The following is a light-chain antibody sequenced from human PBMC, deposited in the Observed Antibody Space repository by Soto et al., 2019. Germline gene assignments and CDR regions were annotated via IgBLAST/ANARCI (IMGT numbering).Light chain of an antibody. CDR1: QNISSNC. CDR2: GAS. V-gene: IGKV3-20*01. J-gene: IGKJ4*01. Sequence: EIVLTQSPGTLSLSPGERATLSCRASQNISSNCLAWYQQKPGQAPRLLISGASSRATGIPDRFSGSGSGTDFSLTISRLEPEDFAMYYCQQYDTYSPRLAFGGGTTVEIK. CDR3: QQYDTYSPRLA.